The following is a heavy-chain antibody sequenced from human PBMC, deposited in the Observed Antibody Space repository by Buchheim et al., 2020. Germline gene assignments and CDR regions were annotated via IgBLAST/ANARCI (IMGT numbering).Heavy chain of an antibody. Sequence: EVFLVQSGAEVKKPGESLKISCKATGYKFTSYWIAWVRQTPGKGLEWMGIIYPGDSDTTYSPSFQGQVKFSVDPPITPAYLQWGSLKTSDTAIYYCARQDSGAYGYWGQGT. CDR3: ARQDSGAYGY. CDR2: IYPGDSDT. J-gene: IGHJ4*02. V-gene: IGHV5-51*01. CDR1: GYKFTSYW. D-gene: IGHD1-26*01.